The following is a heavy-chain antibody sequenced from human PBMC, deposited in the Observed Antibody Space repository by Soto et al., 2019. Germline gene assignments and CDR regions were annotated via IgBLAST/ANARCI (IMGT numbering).Heavy chain of an antibody. CDR1: GFTVSSNH. D-gene: IGHD5-18*01. CDR3: ATGVDTAKAGY. V-gene: IGHV3-53*01. CDR2: IYAAGKT. Sequence: VQLVESGGGLMQPGGSLRLSCAASGFTVSSNHMTWVRQAPGRGPEWVSTIYAAGKTYHADSVRGRFTISRDNSKNMLYLQMNSLRAEDTAVYYCATGVDTAKAGYWGQGTLVTVSS. J-gene: IGHJ4*02.